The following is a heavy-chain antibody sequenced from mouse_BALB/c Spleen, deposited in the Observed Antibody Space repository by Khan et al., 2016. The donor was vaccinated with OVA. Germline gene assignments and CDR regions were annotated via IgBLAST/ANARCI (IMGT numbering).Heavy chain of an antibody. J-gene: IGHJ3*01. CDR2: INPSNDYT. D-gene: IGHD2-14*01. CDR3: VREGAYNRSDGWFAY. V-gene: IGHV1-4*01. Sequence: QVQLKQSGAELARPGASVKMSCKASGYTFTSYTMHWIKQRPGQGLQWIGYINPSNDYTNYNQNFKDKATLIVDKSSNTAYLQLSSLTYEDSSVYYCVREGAYNRSDGWFAYGGQGTLVTVAA. CDR1: GYTFTSYT.